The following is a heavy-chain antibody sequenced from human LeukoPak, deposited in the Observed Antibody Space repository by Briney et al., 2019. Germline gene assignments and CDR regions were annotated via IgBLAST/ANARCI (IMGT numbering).Heavy chain of an antibody. Sequence: GSLRLSCAASGFTFDDYAMHWVRQPPGKGLEWIGYIYYSGSTNYNPSLKSRVTISVDTSKNQFSLKLSSVTAADTAVYYCARAGRRGYSGYDYYFDYWGQGTLVTVSS. CDR3: ARAGRRGYSGYDYYFDY. J-gene: IGHJ4*02. CDR1: GFTFDDYA. D-gene: IGHD5-12*01. V-gene: IGHV4-59*13. CDR2: IYYSGST.